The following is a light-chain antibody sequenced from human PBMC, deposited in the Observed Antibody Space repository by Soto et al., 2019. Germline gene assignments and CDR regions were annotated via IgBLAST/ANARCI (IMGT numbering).Light chain of an antibody. CDR2: DVS. Sequence: QSVLTQPPSVSGSPGQSITISCTGTSSDVGGYNYVSWYQQHPGKAPKLMIYDVSNRPSGVSNRFSGSKSGNTASLTISGLQAEDEADYYCSSYTSSSTAVFGGGTQLTVL. CDR3: SSYTSSSTAV. J-gene: IGLJ7*01. V-gene: IGLV2-14*01. CDR1: SSDVGGYNY.